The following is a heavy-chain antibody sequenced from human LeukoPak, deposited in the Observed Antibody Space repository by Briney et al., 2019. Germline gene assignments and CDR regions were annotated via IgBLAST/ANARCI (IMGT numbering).Heavy chain of an antibody. CDR3: VKDSGKSFMDV. V-gene: IGHV3-53*01. Sequence: GGSLRLSCAASGFTVSSNYMSWVRQAPGKGLEWVSVIYSGGSTYYVDSVKGRFTISRDNAKSSMYLQMNSLRAEDTAVYYCVKDSGKSFMDVWGKGTTVTISS. CDR1: GFTVSSNY. J-gene: IGHJ6*03. CDR2: IYSGGST. D-gene: IGHD3-10*01.